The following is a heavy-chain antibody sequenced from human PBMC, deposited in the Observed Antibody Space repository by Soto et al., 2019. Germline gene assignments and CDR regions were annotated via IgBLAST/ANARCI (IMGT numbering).Heavy chain of an antibody. Sequence: GSLRLSCAASGFTFSGSAMHWVRQASGKGLEWVGRIRSKANSYATAYAASVKGRFTISRDDSKNTAYLQMNSLKTEDTAVYYCTRLGNIAVAGTGSDYWGQGTLVTVS. V-gene: IGHV3-73*01. CDR3: TRLGNIAVAGTGSDY. CDR1: GFTFSGSA. CDR2: IRSKANSYAT. D-gene: IGHD6-19*01. J-gene: IGHJ4*02.